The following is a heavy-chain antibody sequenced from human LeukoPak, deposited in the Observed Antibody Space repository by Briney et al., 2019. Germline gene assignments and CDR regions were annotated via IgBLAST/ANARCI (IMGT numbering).Heavy chain of an antibody. CDR1: GYSISSGYY. Sequence: SETLSLTCAVSGYSISSGYYWGCIRQPPGKGLEWIGSIYHSGSTYYNPSLKSRVTISVDTSKNQFSLKLSPVTAADTAVYYCARERNYDFWSGSQGPMDVWGKGTTVTVSS. D-gene: IGHD3-3*01. J-gene: IGHJ6*04. V-gene: IGHV4-38-2*02. CDR2: IYHSGST. CDR3: ARERNYDFWSGSQGPMDV.